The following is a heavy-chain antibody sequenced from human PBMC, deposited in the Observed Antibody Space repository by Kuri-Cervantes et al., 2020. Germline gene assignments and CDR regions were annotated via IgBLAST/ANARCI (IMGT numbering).Heavy chain of an antibody. CDR2: IFGDTT. Sequence: GGSLRLSCAASGFTFSSYAMHWVRQAPGKGLEWVSVIFGDTTYYADSVKGSFTVSRHSSKNTVYLQMDNLRVEDTAVYYCAATVTTGWLNFDYWGHGTLVTVSS. CDR1: GFTFSSYA. V-gene: IGHV3-66*01. J-gene: IGHJ4*01. D-gene: IGHD6-19*01. CDR3: AATVTTGWLNFDY.